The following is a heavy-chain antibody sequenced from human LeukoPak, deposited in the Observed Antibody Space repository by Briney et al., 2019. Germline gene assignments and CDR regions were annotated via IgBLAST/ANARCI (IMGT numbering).Heavy chain of an antibody. V-gene: IGHV1-2*02. CDR2: INPNSGGT. D-gene: IGHD6-6*01. Sequence: ASVKVSCKASGYTFTGYYMHWVRQAPGQGLEWMGWINPNSGGTNYAQKFQGRVIVTRDTSISTAYMELSRLRSDDTAVYYCARGSSSYGFAFDIWGQGTMVTVSS. CDR3: ARGSSSYGFAFDI. CDR1: GYTFTGYY. J-gene: IGHJ3*02.